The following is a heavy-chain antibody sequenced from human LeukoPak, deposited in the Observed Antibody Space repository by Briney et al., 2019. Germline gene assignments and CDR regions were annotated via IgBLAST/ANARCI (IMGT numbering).Heavy chain of an antibody. V-gene: IGHV3-30*03. CDR3: AREATWGQWYFDH. D-gene: IGHD6-19*01. J-gene: IGHJ4*02. Sequence: GGSLRLSCVASGFSFCNHGMHWVRQAPGKGLEWVSVIASDGGGKFYADSVKGGFTLSRDNSKNMFFLQMNFLTVEDTAIDYCAREATWGQWYFDHWGQGTPVSV. CDR1: GFSFCNHG. CDR2: IASDGGGK.